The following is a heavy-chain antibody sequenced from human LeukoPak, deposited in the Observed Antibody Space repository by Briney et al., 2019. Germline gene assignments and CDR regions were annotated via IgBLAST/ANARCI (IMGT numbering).Heavy chain of an antibody. CDR2: IYYSGST. V-gene: IGHV4-59*01. Sequence: SETLSLTCTVSGGSISSYYWSWIRQPPGKGLEWIGYIYYSGSTVYNPSLKSRVTISVDTSKNQFSLKLSSVTAADTAVYYCARDIGSGWHRGYFDYWGQGTLVTVSS. CDR3: ARDIGSGWHRGYFDY. CDR1: GGSISSYY. D-gene: IGHD6-19*01. J-gene: IGHJ4*02.